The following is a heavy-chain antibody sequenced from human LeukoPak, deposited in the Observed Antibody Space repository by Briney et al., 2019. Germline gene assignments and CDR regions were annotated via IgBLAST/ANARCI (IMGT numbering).Heavy chain of an antibody. D-gene: IGHD3-22*01. CDR2: ISGISGSTT. Sequence: TGGSLTLSCAASGFNFADHAMRWVRQAPGKGLEWVSAISGISGSTTIYADSVKGRFAVSRDNSRNTLFLQMNSLRAEDTAVYYCAREPQGDSSGYDAFDIWGQGTMVTVSS. CDR3: AREPQGDSSGYDAFDI. J-gene: IGHJ3*02. V-gene: IGHV3-23*01. CDR1: GFNFADHA.